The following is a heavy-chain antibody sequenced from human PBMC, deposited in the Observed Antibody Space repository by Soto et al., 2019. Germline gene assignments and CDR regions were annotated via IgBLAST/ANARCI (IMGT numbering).Heavy chain of an antibody. CDR3: ARAVGQFDP. D-gene: IGHD6-19*01. CDR2: INAANGNV. V-gene: IGHV1-3*01. J-gene: IGHJ5*02. Sequence: GASVKVSGKASGYTFSSYALHWVRQAPGQRLEWMGWINAANGNVKYSQKFQGRVTITRDTSASTAYMELSSLRSEDTAVYYCARAVGQFDPWGQGTLVTVSS. CDR1: GYTFSSYA.